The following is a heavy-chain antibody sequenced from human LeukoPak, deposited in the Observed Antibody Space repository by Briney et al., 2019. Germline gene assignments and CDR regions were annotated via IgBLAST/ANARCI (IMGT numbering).Heavy chain of an antibody. D-gene: IGHD2-2*02. CDR3: AKAQYQLLYGVDY. J-gene: IGHJ4*02. V-gene: IGHV3-30*02. Sequence: GGSLRLSCAASGFTFSSYGMRWVRQAPGKGLEWVAFIRYDGSNKYYADSVKGRFTISRDNSKNTLYLQMNSLRAEDTAVYYCAKAQYQLLYGVDYWGQGTLVTVSS. CDR2: IRYDGSNK. CDR1: GFTFSSYG.